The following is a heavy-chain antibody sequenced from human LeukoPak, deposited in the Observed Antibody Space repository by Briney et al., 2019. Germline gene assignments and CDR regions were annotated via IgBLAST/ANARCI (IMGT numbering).Heavy chain of an antibody. V-gene: IGHV1-2*02. D-gene: IGHD6-19*01. Sequence: ASVKVSCKASGYTFTGYYMHWVRQAPGQGLEWMGWINPNSGGTNYAQKFQGRVTMTRDTSISTAYMELSRLRSDDTAVYYCARVVYNSGWDFDSWGQGTLVIVSS. J-gene: IGHJ4*02. CDR2: INPNSGGT. CDR1: GYTFTGYY. CDR3: ARVVYNSGWDFDS.